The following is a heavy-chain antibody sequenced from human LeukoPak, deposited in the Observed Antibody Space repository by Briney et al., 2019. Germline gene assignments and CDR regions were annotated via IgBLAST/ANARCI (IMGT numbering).Heavy chain of an antibody. Sequence: GGSLRLSCAASGFTFDDYAMHWVRQAPGKGLEWVSGISWNSGSIGYADSVKGRFTISRDNAKNSLYLQMNSLRAEDTALYYCAISTDRSPDMGNDYWGQGTLVTVSS. V-gene: IGHV3-9*01. CDR1: GFTFDDYA. CDR3: AISTDRSPDMGNDY. D-gene: IGHD2-15*01. CDR2: ISWNSGSI. J-gene: IGHJ4*02.